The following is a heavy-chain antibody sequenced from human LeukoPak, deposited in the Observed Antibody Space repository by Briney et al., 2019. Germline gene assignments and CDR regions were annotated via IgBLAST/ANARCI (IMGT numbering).Heavy chain of an antibody. CDR3: ARTYYYDSSGYYPFDY. CDR1: VFTASSNY. Sequence: PGGSLRLSCAASVFTASSNYMSWVRQAPGRGLEWVSVIYSGGSTYYADSVKGRFTISRDKSNNTLYLQMNSLTAEDTAVYYCARTYYYDSSGYYPFDYWGQGTLVTVSS. J-gene: IGHJ4*02. V-gene: IGHV3-53*01. CDR2: IYSGGST. D-gene: IGHD3-22*01.